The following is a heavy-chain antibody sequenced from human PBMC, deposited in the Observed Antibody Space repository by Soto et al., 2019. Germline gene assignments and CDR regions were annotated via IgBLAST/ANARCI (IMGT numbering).Heavy chain of an antibody. D-gene: IGHD2-15*01. CDR1: GYTFTSYY. Sequence: ASVKVSCKASGYTFTSYYMYWVRQAPGQGLEWMGIINPSGGSTSYAQKFQGRVTMTRDTSTSTVYMELSSLRSEDTAVYYCARDRHCSGGSCYSDWFDPWGQGTLVTVSS. CDR2: INPSGGST. V-gene: IGHV1-46*03. J-gene: IGHJ5*02. CDR3: ARDRHCSGGSCYSDWFDP.